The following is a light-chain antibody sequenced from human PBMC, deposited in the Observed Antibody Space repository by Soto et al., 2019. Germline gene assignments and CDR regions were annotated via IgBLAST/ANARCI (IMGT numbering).Light chain of an antibody. J-gene: IGLJ1*01. CDR2: AGT. Sequence: QSALTQPASVSGSPGQSITISCTGAGSDVASYNLVSWYQQRPGKAPKLIIYAGTRRPSGVSNRFSGSQPGNTASLTIYRLQAEDEAEYYCCSYTKSNTYVFGPGTKLTVL. CDR3: CSYTKSNTYV. V-gene: IGLV2-23*01. CDR1: GSDVASYNL.